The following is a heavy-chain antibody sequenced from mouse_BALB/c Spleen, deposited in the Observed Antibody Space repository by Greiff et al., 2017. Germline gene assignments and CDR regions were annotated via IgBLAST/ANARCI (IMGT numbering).Heavy chain of an antibody. D-gene: IGHD1-1*02. CDR2: IWSGGST. CDR3: ARNGGYPFAY. CDR1: GFSLTSYG. V-gene: IGHV2-4-1*01. Sequence: VKLVESGPGLVQPSQSLSITCTVSGFSLTSYGVHWVRQSPGKGLEWLGVIWSGGSTDYNAAFISRLSISKDNSKSQVFFKMNSLQADDTAIYYCARNGGYPFAYWGQGTLVTVSA. J-gene: IGHJ3*01.